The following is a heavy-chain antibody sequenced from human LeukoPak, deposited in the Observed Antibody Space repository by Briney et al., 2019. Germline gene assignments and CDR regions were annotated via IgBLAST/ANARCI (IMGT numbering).Heavy chain of an antibody. CDR3: ARGKYSGSYLPHFDY. CDR2: IYPGDSDT. J-gene: IGHJ4*02. Sequence: GESLKISCKGSGYSFTSYWIGWVRQMPGKGLEWMGIIYPGDSDTRYSPSFQGQVTISADKSISTAYLQWSSLKASDTAMCYCARGKYSGSYLPHFDYWGQGTLVTVSS. D-gene: IGHD1-26*01. V-gene: IGHV5-51*01. CDR1: GYSFTSYW.